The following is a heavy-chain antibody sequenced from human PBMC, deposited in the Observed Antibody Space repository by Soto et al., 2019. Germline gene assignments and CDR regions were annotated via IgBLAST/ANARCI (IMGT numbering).Heavy chain of an antibody. Sequence: GESLKISCKGSRYSFTTYWIGWVRQMPGKGLEWMGIIYPGDSDTRYSPSFQGQVTISADKSINTAYLQWSSLKASDTAMYYCARLGVFLSGYSYGSFRSGPWGQGTLVTVSS. D-gene: IGHD5-18*01. V-gene: IGHV5-51*01. CDR3: ARLGVFLSGYSYGSFRSGP. CDR1: RYSFTTYW. CDR2: IYPGDSDT. J-gene: IGHJ5*02.